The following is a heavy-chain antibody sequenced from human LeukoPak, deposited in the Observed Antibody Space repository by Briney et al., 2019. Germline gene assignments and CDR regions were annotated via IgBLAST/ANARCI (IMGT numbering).Heavy chain of an antibody. V-gene: IGHV4-39*01. J-gene: IGHJ4*02. Sequence: YPSETLSLTCTVSGGSISSSSYYWGWIRQPPGKGLEWIGSIYYSGSTYYNPPLKSRVTISVDTSKNQFSLKLSSVTAADTAVYYCARHRKGSGHLAVDYWGQGTLVTVSS. CDR1: GGSISSSSYY. CDR3: ARHRKGSGHLAVDY. D-gene: IGHD2-8*02. CDR2: IYYSGST.